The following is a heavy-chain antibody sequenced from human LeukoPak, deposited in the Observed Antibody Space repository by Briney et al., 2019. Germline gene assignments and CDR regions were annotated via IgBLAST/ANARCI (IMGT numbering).Heavy chain of an antibody. CDR1: GFIFTNYP. CDR3: ARDLDSYGSY. J-gene: IGHJ4*02. V-gene: IGHV3-30*07. D-gene: IGHD5-18*01. CDR2: MSIDGNTK. Sequence: QSGGSLRLSCAASGFIFTNYPIHWVRQTPDKGLECVAIMSIDGNTKYYADSVRGRFIVSRDNSRNTVYLQMNSLRAEDTAVYYCARDLDSYGSYWGQGTLVTVSS.